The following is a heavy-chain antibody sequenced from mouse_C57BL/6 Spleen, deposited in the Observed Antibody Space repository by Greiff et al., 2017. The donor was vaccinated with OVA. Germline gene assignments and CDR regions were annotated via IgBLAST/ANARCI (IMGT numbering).Heavy chain of an antibody. CDR1: GSTFTVYY. J-gene: IGHJ1*03. CDR2: IRNKANGHTT. D-gene: IGHD2-12*01. CDR3: ARSTYDPWYFDD. Sequence: EVKLVESGGGLVQPGGSLSFSCAASGSTFTVYYMSWVRQPPGKALEWLGFIRNKANGHTTEYSAPVKGRFSISRDNSQSILYLQMNALGADDSATYYCARSTYDPWYFDDWGKGTTVTVSS. V-gene: IGHV7-3*01.